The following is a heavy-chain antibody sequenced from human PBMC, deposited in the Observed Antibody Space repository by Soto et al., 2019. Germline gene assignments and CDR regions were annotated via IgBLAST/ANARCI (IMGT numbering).Heavy chain of an antibody. CDR1: GGSFSGYY. CDR3: ARGIAAAGSYYYYGMDG. CDR2: INHSGST. Sequence: QVQLQQWGAGLLKPSETLSLTCAVYGGSFSGYYWSWIRQPPGKGLEWIGEINHSGSTNYNPSLKRRVPISVDTSQNQFSLKLRSVTAADTAVYYCARGIAAAGSYYYYGMDGWGPGTTVTVSS. J-gene: IGHJ6*02. D-gene: IGHD6-13*01. V-gene: IGHV4-34*01.